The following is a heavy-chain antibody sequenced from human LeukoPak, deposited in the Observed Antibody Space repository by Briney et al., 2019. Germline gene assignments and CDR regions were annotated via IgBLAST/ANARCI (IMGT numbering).Heavy chain of an antibody. CDR2: ISGSGGST. CDR3: AKGIAVAGTLSY. CDR1: GFTFSSYA. Sequence: GGSLRLSCAASGFTFSSYAMSWVRQAPGRGLEWVSAISGSGGSTYYADSVKGRFTISRDNSKNTLYLKMNSLRAEDTAVYYCAKGIAVAGTLSYWGQGTLVTVSS. J-gene: IGHJ4*02. D-gene: IGHD6-19*01. V-gene: IGHV3-23*01.